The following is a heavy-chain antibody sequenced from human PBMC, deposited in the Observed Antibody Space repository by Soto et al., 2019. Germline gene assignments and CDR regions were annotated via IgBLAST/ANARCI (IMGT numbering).Heavy chain of an antibody. V-gene: IGHV5-10-1*01. Sequence: GESLKISCKDSGYSFTSYWISWVRQMPGKGLEWMGRIDPSDSYTNYSPSFQGHVTISADKSISTAYLQWSSLKASDTAMYYCARHAPPLYCSGGSCYFGYWGQGTLVTVSS. CDR3: ARHAPPLYCSGGSCYFGY. CDR2: IDPSDSYT. CDR1: GYSFTSYW. J-gene: IGHJ4*02. D-gene: IGHD2-15*01.